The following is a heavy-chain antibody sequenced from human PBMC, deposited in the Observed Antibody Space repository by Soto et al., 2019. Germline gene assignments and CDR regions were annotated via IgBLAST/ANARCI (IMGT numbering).Heavy chain of an antibody. D-gene: IGHD6-19*01. Sequence: QVPLVQSGAEVKKPGASVKVSCKASGYTFTSYGISWVRQAPGQGLEWMGWISAYNGNTNYAQKLQGRVTMTTDTSTGTAYMELMSLRSDDRAVYYCARDEQWLVQAAWTDWGQGTLVTVSS. CDR2: ISAYNGNT. CDR1: GYTFTSYG. J-gene: IGHJ4*02. V-gene: IGHV1-18*01. CDR3: ARDEQWLVQAAWTD.